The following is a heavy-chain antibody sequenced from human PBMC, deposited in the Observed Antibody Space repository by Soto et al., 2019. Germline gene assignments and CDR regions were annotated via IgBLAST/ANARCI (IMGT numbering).Heavy chain of an antibody. CDR3: ARIDCGGDCYSGGGYFQH. Sequence: QVQLQESGPGLVKPSETLSLTCTVSGGSISSYYWSWIRQPPGKGLEWIGYIYYSGSTNYNPSLKSRVTISVDPSKNQFSLKLSSVTAADTAVYYCARIDCGGDCYSGGGYFQHWGQGTLVTVSS. CDR1: GGSISSYY. D-gene: IGHD2-21*02. CDR2: IYYSGST. V-gene: IGHV4-59*01. J-gene: IGHJ1*01.